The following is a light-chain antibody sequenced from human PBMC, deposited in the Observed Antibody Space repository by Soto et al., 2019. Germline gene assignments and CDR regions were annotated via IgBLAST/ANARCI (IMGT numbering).Light chain of an antibody. V-gene: IGKV1-39*01. J-gene: IGKJ2*02. CDR2: AAS. Sequence: DIQMTQSPSSLSASVGDRVTITCRASQSIISYLNWYQQKPGKAPKLLIYAASNLQSGVPSRFSGSGYGTDFTLTISSLQPEDFATYYCQQSYSTPLCTFGQGTQLEIK. CDR1: QSIISY. CDR3: QQSYSTPLCT.